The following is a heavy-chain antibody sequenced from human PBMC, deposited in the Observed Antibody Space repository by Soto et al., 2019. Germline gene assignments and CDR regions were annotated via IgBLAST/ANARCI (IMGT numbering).Heavy chain of an antibody. CDR2: VTGSGSDT. CDR3: AKLGSSSWSPHYYFDY. Sequence: GVLRLSCAASGFTFYNYAMGWVRQAPGKGLEWVSAVTGSGSDTYYVDSVKGRFNISRDNTENTLYLQLNSLRAEDTAIYYCAKLGSSSWSPHYYFDYWGQGTLVTVSS. J-gene: IGHJ4*02. CDR1: GFTFYNYA. V-gene: IGHV3-23*01. D-gene: IGHD2-2*01.